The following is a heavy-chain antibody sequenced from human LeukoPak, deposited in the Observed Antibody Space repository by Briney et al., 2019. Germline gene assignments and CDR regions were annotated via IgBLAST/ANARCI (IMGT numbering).Heavy chain of an antibody. CDR2: LSGSGTST. V-gene: IGHV3-23*01. CDR1: GFPFSSYA. D-gene: IGHD3-10*01. J-gene: IGHJ4*02. CDR3: ARARPHYYGSGSYGGAFDY. Sequence: GGSLRLSCAASGFPFSSYAMSWVRQAAGKGLEWVSGLSGSGTSTYYADSVKGRFTISRDNSKNTLYLQMNSLRAEDTAIYYCARARPHYYGSGSYGGAFDYWGQGTLVTVSS.